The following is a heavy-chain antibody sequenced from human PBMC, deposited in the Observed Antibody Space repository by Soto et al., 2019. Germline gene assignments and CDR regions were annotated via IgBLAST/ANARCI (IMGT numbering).Heavy chain of an antibody. CDR1: GGSISSGGYS. J-gene: IGHJ4*02. CDR3: ARTKFVGVVIMGYFDY. Sequence: PSETLSLTCAVSGGSISSGGYSWSWIRQPPGKGLEWIGYIYHSGSTYYNPSLKSRVTISVDRSKNQFSLKLSSVTAADTAVYYCARTKFVGVVIMGYFDYWGQGTLVTVSS. V-gene: IGHV4-30-2*01. D-gene: IGHD3-3*01. CDR2: IYHSGST.